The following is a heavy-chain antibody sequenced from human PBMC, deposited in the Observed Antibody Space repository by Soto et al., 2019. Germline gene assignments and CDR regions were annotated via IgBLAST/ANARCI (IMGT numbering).Heavy chain of an antibody. CDR3: AKDNPGTIFGVVISPDYYYYYMDV. Sequence: EVQLLESGGGLVQPGGSLRLSCAASGFTFSSYAMSWVRQAPGKGLEWVSAISGSGGSTYYADSVKGRFTISRDNSKNTLYLQMNSLRAEDTAVYYCAKDNPGTIFGVVISPDYYYYYMDVWGKGTTVTVSS. CDR2: ISGSGGST. J-gene: IGHJ6*03. D-gene: IGHD3-3*01. CDR1: GFTFSSYA. V-gene: IGHV3-23*01.